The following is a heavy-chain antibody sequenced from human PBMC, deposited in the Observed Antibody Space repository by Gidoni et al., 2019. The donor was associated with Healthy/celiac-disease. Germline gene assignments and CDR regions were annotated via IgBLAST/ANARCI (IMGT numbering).Heavy chain of an antibody. CDR3: ARDGVVVAATRFMDYYYGMDV. CDR2: IWYDGSNK. J-gene: IGHJ6*02. V-gene: IGHV3-33*01. D-gene: IGHD2-15*01. CDR1: GFTFSSYG. Sequence: QVQLVESGGGVVQPGRSLRLSCAASGFTFSSYGMHWVRQAPGKGLEWVAVIWYDGSNKYYADSVKGRFTISRDNSKNTLYLQMNSLRAEDTAVYYCARDGVVVAATRFMDYYYGMDVWGQGTTVTVSS.